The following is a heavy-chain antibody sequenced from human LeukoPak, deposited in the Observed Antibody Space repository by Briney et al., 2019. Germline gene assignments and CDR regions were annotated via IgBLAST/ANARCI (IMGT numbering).Heavy chain of an antibody. Sequence: GGSLRLSCAASGFMFSGYGRHWVRQAPGKGLEWVAVIWNDGSNKYYADSVKGRFTISRDNSKNTLYLQMNSLRVEDTAVYYCARASGSYDYWGQGTLVTVSS. CDR3: ARASGSYDY. CDR1: GFMFSGYG. CDR2: IWNDGSNK. D-gene: IGHD1-26*01. J-gene: IGHJ4*02. V-gene: IGHV3-33*01.